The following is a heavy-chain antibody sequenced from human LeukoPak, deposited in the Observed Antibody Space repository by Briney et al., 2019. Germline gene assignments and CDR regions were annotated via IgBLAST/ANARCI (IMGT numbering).Heavy chain of an antibody. J-gene: IGHJ4*02. Sequence: GGSLRLSCAASGFTFNTYSMSWVRQVPGKGPAWVATIGSTETFYAGSVKGRFTISRDDSKNTVFLQMDNLRAEDTALYYCASDYVSFNRVYDCFEFWGQGTQVTVS. CDR2: IGSTET. V-gene: IGHV3-23*01. D-gene: IGHD3-10*02. CDR3: ASDYVSFNRVYDCFEF. CDR1: GFTFNTYS.